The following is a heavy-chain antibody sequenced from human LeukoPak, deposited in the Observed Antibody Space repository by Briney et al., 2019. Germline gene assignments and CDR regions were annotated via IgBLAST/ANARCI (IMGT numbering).Heavy chain of an antibody. CDR1: GGSISSSSYY. D-gene: IGHD6-19*01. J-gene: IGHJ4*02. CDR3: ARQRGSGWYPGDFDY. V-gene: IGHV4-39*01. Sequence: PSETLFLTCTVSGGSISSSSYYWGWMRQPPGKGREWIGSIYYSGSTYYNPSLKSRVTISVDTSKNQFSLKLSSVTAADTAVYYCARQRGSGWYPGDFDYWGQGTLVTVSS. CDR2: IYYSGST.